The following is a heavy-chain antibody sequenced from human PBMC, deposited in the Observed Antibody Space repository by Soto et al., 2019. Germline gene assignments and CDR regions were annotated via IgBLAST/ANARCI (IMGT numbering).Heavy chain of an antibody. V-gene: IGHV3-33*01. Sequence: GGSLRLSCAASGFTFSSYGMHWVRQAPGKGLEWVAVIWYDGSNKYYADSVKGRFTISRDNSKNTLYLQMNSLRAEDTAVYYCARDDLGYCTNGVCPNGFDYWGQGTLVTVSS. D-gene: IGHD2-8*01. J-gene: IGHJ4*02. CDR3: ARDDLGYCTNGVCPNGFDY. CDR2: IWYDGSNK. CDR1: GFTFSSYG.